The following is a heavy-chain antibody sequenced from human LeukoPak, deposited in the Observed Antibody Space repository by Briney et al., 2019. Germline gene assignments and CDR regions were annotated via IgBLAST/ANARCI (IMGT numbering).Heavy chain of an antibody. CDR1: GFTFSSYA. D-gene: IGHD6-25*01. CDR3: ARVRGRYYFDY. J-gene: IGHJ4*02. V-gene: IGHV3-30-3*01. Sequence: GGSLRLSCAASGFTFSSYAMHWVRQAPGKGLEWVAVKSYDGSNKYYADSVKGRFTISRDNSKNTLYLQMNSLRAEDTAVYYCARVRGRYYFDYWGQGTLVTVSS. CDR2: KSYDGSNK.